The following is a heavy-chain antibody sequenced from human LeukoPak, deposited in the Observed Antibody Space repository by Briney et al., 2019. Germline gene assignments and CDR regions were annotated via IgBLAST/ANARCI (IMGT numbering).Heavy chain of an antibody. CDR2: ISSGGSTT. V-gene: IGHV3-48*02. J-gene: IGHJ5*01. CDR3: ARGDACSNTTCYPLSCFGS. D-gene: IGHD2-2*01. Sequence: GGSLRLSCSASGFTFNIYSMNWVRQAPGKGLEWVAYISSGGSTTYYGDSVRGRFTISRDNAKNSLYLQMNSLSNEDTAVYYCARGDACSNTTCYPLSCFGSWGHGTLVTVSS. CDR1: GFTFNIYS.